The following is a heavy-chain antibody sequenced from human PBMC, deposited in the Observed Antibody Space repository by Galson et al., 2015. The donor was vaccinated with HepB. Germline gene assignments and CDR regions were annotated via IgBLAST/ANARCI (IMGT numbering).Heavy chain of an antibody. D-gene: IGHD5-24*01. CDR3: ARGPRRRDEYYFDY. CDR1: GGTFSSYA. V-gene: IGHV1-69*10. Sequence: SVKVSCKASGGTFSSYAISWVRQAPGQGLEWMGGIIPILGIANYAQKFQGRVTITADKSTSTAYMELSSLRSEDTAVYYCARGPRRRDEYYFDYWGQGTLVTVSS. J-gene: IGHJ4*02. CDR2: IIPILGIA.